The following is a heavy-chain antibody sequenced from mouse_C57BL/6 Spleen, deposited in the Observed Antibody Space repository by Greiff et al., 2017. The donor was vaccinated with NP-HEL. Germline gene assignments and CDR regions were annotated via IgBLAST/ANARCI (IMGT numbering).Heavy chain of an antibody. CDR3: ARNRYFDV. J-gene: IGHJ1*03. CDR2: IYPGSGST. CDR1: GYTFTSYW. V-gene: IGHV1-55*01. Sequence: QVHVKQPGAELVKPGASVKMSCKASGYTFTSYWITWVKQRPGQGLEWIGDIYPGSGSTNYNEKFKSKATLTVDTSSSTAYMQLSSLTSEDSAVYYCARNRYFDVWGTGTTVTVSS.